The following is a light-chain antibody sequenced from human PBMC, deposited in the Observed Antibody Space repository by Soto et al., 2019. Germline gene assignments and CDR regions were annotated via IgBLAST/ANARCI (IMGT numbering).Light chain of an antibody. CDR2: GAS. J-gene: IGKJ1*01. CDR3: QQDGSSPWT. CDR1: QSVSSNY. Sequence: EIVLTQSPGTLSLSPGERATLSCRASQSVSSNYLAWYQQKPGQAPRPLIYGASSRATGIPDRFSGSGAGTDFTLTISRLESEDFAVYYCQQDGSSPWTFGQGNKV. V-gene: IGKV3-20*01.